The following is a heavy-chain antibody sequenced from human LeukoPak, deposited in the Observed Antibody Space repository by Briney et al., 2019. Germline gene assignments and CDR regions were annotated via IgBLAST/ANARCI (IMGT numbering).Heavy chain of an antibody. CDR2: VSGSGGST. Sequence: PGGSLRLSCAASGFTFTTYAMSWVRQAPGKGLEWVSTVSGSGGSTYYVDSVKGRFTISGDNSKNTLYLQMNSLRAEDTAVYYCAKSRFYYDSTGYTLDHWGQGTLVTVSS. CDR1: GFTFTTYA. J-gene: IGHJ4*02. V-gene: IGHV3-23*01. CDR3: AKSRFYYDSTGYTLDH. D-gene: IGHD3-22*01.